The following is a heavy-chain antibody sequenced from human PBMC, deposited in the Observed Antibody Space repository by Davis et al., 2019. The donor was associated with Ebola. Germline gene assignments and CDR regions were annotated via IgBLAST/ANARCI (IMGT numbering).Heavy chain of an antibody. V-gene: IGHV4-39*02. Sequence: SETLSLTCTVSGGSISSSSYYWGWIRQPPGKGLEWIGSIYYSGSTYYNPSLKSRVTISVDTSKNQFSLKLSSVTAADTAVYYCAGDYGYYGMDVWGQGTTVTVSS. CDR3: AGDYGYYGMDV. J-gene: IGHJ6*02. CDR1: GGSISSSSYY. CDR2: IYYSGST. D-gene: IGHD4-17*01.